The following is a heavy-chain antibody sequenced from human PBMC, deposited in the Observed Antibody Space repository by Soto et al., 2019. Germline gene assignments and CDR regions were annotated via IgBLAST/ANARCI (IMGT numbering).Heavy chain of an antibody. V-gene: IGHV3-66*01. CDR3: ARVVHFDGHDAFDI. D-gene: IGHD3-9*01. Sequence: LRLSCAASGFTVSSNYTSWVRQAPGKGLEWVSVIYSGGSTYYADSVKGRFTISRDNSKNTLYLQMNSLRAEDTAVYYCARVVHFDGHDAFDIWGQGTMVTVSS. CDR2: IYSGGST. J-gene: IGHJ3*02. CDR1: GFTVSSNY.